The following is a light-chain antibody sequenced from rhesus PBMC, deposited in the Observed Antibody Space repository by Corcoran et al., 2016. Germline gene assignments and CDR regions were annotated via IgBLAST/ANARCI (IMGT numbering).Light chain of an antibody. V-gene: IGKV1-74*01. Sequence: DIQMTQSPSSLSASVGDRVTITCRASENVNNYLHWYQQKPGKAPKLLIYAASTLQSGVPSRFSGSGSGTDDTFTISSLQPEDVATYYCQHSYGTPLTFGVGTKVEIK. J-gene: IGKJ4*01. CDR3: QHSYGTPLT. CDR1: ENVNNY. CDR2: AAS.